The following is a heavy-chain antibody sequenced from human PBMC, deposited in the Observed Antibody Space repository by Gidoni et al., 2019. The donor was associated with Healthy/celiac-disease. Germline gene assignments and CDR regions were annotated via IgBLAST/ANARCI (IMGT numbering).Heavy chain of an antibody. CDR1: GFIFSNAW. Sequence: EVQLVASGGGSVKPGGSARLSCAVFGFIFSNAWMSWVRQAPGKGLEWVGRIMGKTEDGATDYAAPVKGRFTISRDDSKNTLYLQMNSLKTDDTAVYYCTTDAFGAFDNWGQGTLVTVSS. CDR3: TTDAFGAFDN. V-gene: IGHV3-15*01. CDR2: IMGKTEDGAT. D-gene: IGHD3-16*01. J-gene: IGHJ4*02.